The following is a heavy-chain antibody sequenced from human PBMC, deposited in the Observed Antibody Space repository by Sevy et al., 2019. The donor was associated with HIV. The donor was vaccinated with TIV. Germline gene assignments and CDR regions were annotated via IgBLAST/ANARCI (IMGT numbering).Heavy chain of an antibody. Sequence: SETLSLTCTVSGGSISGYYWAWIRQPPGKGLEFIGWIHYSGKTNYNPSVSSRVTLSVDTSRNQFSLKRFSLTAADTAVYYCARHESQGDYPLDLWGQGTLVTVSS. CDR1: GGSISGYY. CDR3: ARHESQGDYPLDL. D-gene: IGHD4-17*01. J-gene: IGHJ4*02. CDR2: IHYSGKT. V-gene: IGHV4-59*08.